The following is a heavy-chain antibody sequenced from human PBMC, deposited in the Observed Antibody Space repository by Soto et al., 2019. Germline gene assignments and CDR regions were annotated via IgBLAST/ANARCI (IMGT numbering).Heavy chain of an antibody. Sequence: QVTLKESGPVLVKPTETLRLTCTVSGFSLSNARMGVSWIRQPPGKALEWLAHIFSNDEKSYSTSLKNRLTSSKDTAKSQSVLTMTNMDPVDTATYYCSRHGRGVGARPLDYWGQGTLVTASS. CDR2: IFSNDEK. CDR3: SRHGRGVGARPLDY. J-gene: IGHJ4*02. V-gene: IGHV2-26*01. CDR1: GFSLSNARMG. D-gene: IGHD1-26*01.